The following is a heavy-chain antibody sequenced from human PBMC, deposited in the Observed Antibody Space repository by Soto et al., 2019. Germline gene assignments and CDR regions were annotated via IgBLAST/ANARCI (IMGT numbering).Heavy chain of an antibody. V-gene: IGHV4-31*03. J-gene: IGHJ4*02. CDR1: GASISSYNY. Sequence: SETLSLTCNVSGASISSYNYWGWFRQHPGKGLEWIGYIYYSGSTYYNPSLKSRATISVDTSKNQFSLKLSSVTAADTAVYYCARDSYSGYGNFDYWGQGTLVTVSS. CDR3: ARDSYSGYGNFDY. D-gene: IGHD5-12*01. CDR2: IYYSGST.